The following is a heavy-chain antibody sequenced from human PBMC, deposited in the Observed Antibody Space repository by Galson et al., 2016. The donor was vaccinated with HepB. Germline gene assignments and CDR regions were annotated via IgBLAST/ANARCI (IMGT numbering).Heavy chain of an antibody. J-gene: IGHJ4*02. V-gene: IGHV3-23*01. Sequence: SLRLSCAASGLTFSRYAMTWVRQAPGKGLEWVSTINNGGATYYGDSVKGRLIISRDNSKNTLYLQMNNLRAEDTAMYYFAKDDFWSGYSRSCLDYWGQGTLVTVFS. CDR3: AKDDFWSGYSRSCLDY. CDR1: GLTFSRYA. CDR2: INNGGAT. D-gene: IGHD3-3*01.